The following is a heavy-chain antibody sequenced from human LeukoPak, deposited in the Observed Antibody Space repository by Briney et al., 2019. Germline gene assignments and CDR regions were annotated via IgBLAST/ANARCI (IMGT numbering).Heavy chain of an antibody. J-gene: IGHJ4*02. V-gene: IGHV3-21*01. CDR1: GFTFNTYS. Sequence: PGGSLRLSCAASGFTFNTYSMNWVRQAPGKGLEWVSFIFRSGSSIYYADSVKGRFTISRDNAKNSLYLQMNSLRAEDTAVYYCARDLCGAAGPLFDYWGQGTLVTVSS. CDR3: ARDLCGAAGPLFDY. D-gene: IGHD6-13*01. CDR2: IFRSGSSI.